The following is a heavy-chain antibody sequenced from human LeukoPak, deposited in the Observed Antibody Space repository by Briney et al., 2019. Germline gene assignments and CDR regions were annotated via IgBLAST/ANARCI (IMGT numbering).Heavy chain of an antibody. CDR2: INSDGSST. J-gene: IGHJ6*03. CDR3: ARGSLFGVGYMDV. Sequence: PGGSLRLSCAASGFTFSRYWMHWVRQAPGKGLVWVSRINSDGSSTSYADSVKGRFTISRDNAKNTLYLQMNSLRAEDTAVYYCARGSLFGVGYMDVWGKGTTVTVSS. D-gene: IGHD3-3*01. V-gene: IGHV3-74*01. CDR1: GFTFSRYW.